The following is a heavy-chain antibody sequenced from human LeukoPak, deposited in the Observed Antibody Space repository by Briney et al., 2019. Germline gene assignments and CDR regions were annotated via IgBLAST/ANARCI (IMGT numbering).Heavy chain of an antibody. Sequence: GGSLRPSCAASGFTFGDYGMHWVRQAPGKGLEWVAFLRYDGSTIYYADSVKGRFTISRDKSKNTLFLQMNTLRPEDTAMYYCARGHVALLWFGELFDFWGQGTLVTVSS. D-gene: IGHD3-10*01. V-gene: IGHV3-30*02. CDR1: GFTFGDYG. CDR3: ARGHVALLWFGELFDF. CDR2: LRYDGSTI. J-gene: IGHJ4*02.